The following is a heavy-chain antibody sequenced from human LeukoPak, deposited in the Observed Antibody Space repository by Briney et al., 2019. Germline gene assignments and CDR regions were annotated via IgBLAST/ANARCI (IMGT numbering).Heavy chain of an antibody. CDR2: IIPIFGTA. D-gene: IGHD2-2*01. CDR1: GGTFSSYA. Sequence: SVKVSCKASGGTFSSYAISWVRQAPGQGLEWMGGIIPIFGTANYAQKFQGRVTITTDESTSTAYMELSSLRSEDTAVYYCARGCSSTSCPLDYWGQGTLVTVSS. CDR3: ARGCSSTSCPLDY. V-gene: IGHV1-69*05. J-gene: IGHJ4*02.